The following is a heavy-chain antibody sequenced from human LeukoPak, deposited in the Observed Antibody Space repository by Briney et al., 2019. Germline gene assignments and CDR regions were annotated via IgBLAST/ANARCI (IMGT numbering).Heavy chain of an antibody. V-gene: IGHV4-34*01. D-gene: IGHD3-3*01. Sequence: KPSETLSLTCAVYGGSFSGYYWSWIRQPPGKGLEWIGEINHSGSTNYNPSLKSRVTIPVDTSKNQFSLELSSVTAADTAVYYCARGFLEWLLSNDAFDIWGQGTMVTVSS. CDR3: ARGFLEWLLSNDAFDI. J-gene: IGHJ3*02. CDR1: GGSFSGYY. CDR2: INHSGST.